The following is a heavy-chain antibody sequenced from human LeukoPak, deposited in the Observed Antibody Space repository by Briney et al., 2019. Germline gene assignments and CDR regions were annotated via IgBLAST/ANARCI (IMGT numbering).Heavy chain of an antibody. D-gene: IGHD3-10*01. V-gene: IGHV4-34*01. CDR3: ARSSYYGSGTLIYQYHYNGMDA. Sequence: SETLSLTCAVYGESFSDYYRTWIRQSPGKGLEWLGEINHSGSTNHNPSLKSRVTISLDTPKKQFSLKLTSVTAADTAVYYCARSSYYGSGTLIYQYHYNGMDAWGQGTTVTVSS. J-gene: IGHJ6*02. CDR2: INHSGST. CDR1: GESFSDYY.